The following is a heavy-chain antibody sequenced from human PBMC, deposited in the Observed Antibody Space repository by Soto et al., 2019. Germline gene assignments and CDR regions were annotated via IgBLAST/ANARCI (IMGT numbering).Heavy chain of an antibody. CDR3: VRGRYGDY. CDR1: GYAFTTYG. CDR2: ISAHNGKT. J-gene: IGHJ4*02. D-gene: IGHD1-1*01. V-gene: IGHV1-18*01. Sequence: QVHLVQSGAEVKKPGASVKVSCKGSGYAFTTYGITWGRQAPGQGLEGMGWISAHNGKTNYAQRVQGRVTVTRDTSTSTAYMELRSLRSDDTAVYYCVRGRYGDYWGQGALVTVSS.